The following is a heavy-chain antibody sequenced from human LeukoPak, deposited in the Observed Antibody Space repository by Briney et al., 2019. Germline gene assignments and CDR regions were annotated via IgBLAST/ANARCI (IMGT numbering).Heavy chain of an antibody. CDR1: GYTFTSYA. D-gene: IGHD6-13*01. Sequence: ASVKVSCKASGYTFTSYAMNWVRQAPGQGLEWMGWININTGNPTYAQGFTGRFVFSLDTSVSTAYLQINSLKADDTAVYYCTGAAGTFDYWGQGTLVTVSS. CDR2: ININTGNP. V-gene: IGHV7-4-1*02. CDR3: TGAAGTFDY. J-gene: IGHJ4*02.